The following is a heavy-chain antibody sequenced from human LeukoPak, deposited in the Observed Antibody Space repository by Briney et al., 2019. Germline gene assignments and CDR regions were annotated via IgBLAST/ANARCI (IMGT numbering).Heavy chain of an antibody. CDR2: ISGSGGST. V-gene: IGHV3-23*01. CDR1: GFTFSSYA. J-gene: IGHJ4*02. D-gene: IGHD3-22*01. Sequence: GGSLRLSCAASGFTFSSYAMSWVRQAPGKGLERVSAISGSGGSTYYADSVKGRFTISRDNSKNTLYLQMNSLRAEDTAVYYCASGRYDSSGYYDYWGQGTLVTVSS. CDR3: ASGRYDSSGYYDY.